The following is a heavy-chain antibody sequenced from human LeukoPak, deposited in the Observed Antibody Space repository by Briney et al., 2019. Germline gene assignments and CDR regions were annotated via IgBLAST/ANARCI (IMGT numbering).Heavy chain of an antibody. Sequence: SVKVSCKASGGTFSSYAISWVRQAPGQGLEWMGRIIPILGIANYAQKLQGRVTMTTDTSTSTAYMELRSLRSDDTAVYYCARDSLAVAGAYYDYWGQGTLVTVSS. V-gene: IGHV1-69*04. CDR3: ARDSLAVAGAYYDY. D-gene: IGHD6-19*01. CDR2: IIPILGIA. J-gene: IGHJ4*02. CDR1: GGTFSSYA.